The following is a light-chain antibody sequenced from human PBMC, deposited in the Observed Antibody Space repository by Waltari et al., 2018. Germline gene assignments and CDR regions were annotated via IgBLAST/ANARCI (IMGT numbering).Light chain of an antibody. CDR3: AVWDDSLGGV. CDR1: NSNIGGNS. CDR2: NDN. Sequence: QSVLTQPPSVSGTPGQSVTISCSGSNSNIGGNSVNWYQQLPGPAPTLLIYNDNQGPSGGPYRFSASKACTSASLAITGLQSEDDAYYYCAVWDDSLGGVFGGGTKLTVL. V-gene: IGLV1-44*01. J-gene: IGLJ3*02.